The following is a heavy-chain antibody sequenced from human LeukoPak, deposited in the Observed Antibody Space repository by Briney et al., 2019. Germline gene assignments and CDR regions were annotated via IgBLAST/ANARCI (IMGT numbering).Heavy chain of an antibody. D-gene: IGHD6-13*01. Sequence: GGSLRLSCAASGFTFSSYAMGWVRQAPGKGLEWVSAISGSGGSTYYADSVKGRFTISRDNSKNTLYLQMNSLRAEDTAVYYCAKVQGYSSNYFDYWGQGTLVTVSS. J-gene: IGHJ4*02. CDR1: GFTFSSYA. CDR3: AKVQGYSSNYFDY. V-gene: IGHV3-23*01. CDR2: ISGSGGST.